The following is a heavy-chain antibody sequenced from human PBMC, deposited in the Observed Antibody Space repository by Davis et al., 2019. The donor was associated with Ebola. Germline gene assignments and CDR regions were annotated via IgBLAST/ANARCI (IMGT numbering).Heavy chain of an antibody. V-gene: IGHV3-53*01. CDR2: VKSDRDT. D-gene: IGHD3-10*01. CDR3: AAEGRSSRPGY. J-gene: IGHJ4*02. CDR1: GFTVSSNY. Sequence: GGSLRLSCAVSGFTVSSNYMSWVRQAPGKGLEWVSVVKSDRDTNYAGSVKGRFTISRDNSKNTLHLQMNGLRAEDTAIYYCAAEGRSSRPGYWGQGTLVTVSS.